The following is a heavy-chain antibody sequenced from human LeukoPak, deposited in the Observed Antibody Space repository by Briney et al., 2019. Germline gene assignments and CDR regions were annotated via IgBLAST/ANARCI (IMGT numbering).Heavy chain of an antibody. V-gene: IGHV3-53*01. D-gene: IGHD3-3*01. CDR2: IYSGGST. CDR3: ANSREYYDYYSGFN. Sequence: GGSLRLSCAASGFTVSSNYMSWVRQAPGKGLEWVSVIYSGGSTYYADSVKGRFTISRDNYKNTLDLQMKSLRVEATDVYYRANSREYYDYYSGFNWGQGTLVTVSS. J-gene: IGHJ4*02. CDR1: GFTVSSNY.